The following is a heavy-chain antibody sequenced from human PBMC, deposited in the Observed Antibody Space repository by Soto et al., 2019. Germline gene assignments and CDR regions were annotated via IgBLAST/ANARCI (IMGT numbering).Heavy chain of an antibody. CDR1: GYTFTSYG. Sequence: ASLKVSCKASGYTFTSYGISRVRQAPGQGLEGRGWISAYNGNTNYAQKLQGRVTMTTDTSTSTAYMELRSLRSDDTAVYYCAREQNNYDILTGYYISPDNWFDPWGQGTLVTVSS. J-gene: IGHJ5*02. CDR3: AREQNNYDILTGYYISPDNWFDP. CDR2: ISAYNGNT. D-gene: IGHD3-9*01. V-gene: IGHV1-18*01.